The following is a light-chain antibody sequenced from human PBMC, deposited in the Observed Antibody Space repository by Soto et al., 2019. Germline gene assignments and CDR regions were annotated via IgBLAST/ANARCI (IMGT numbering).Light chain of an antibody. CDR1: QSVSSY. V-gene: IGKV3-11*01. J-gene: IGKJ5*01. CDR3: QKRSNWPPIT. CDR2: DAY. Sequence: EIFLTQSLGTMSLSPGERYTLSGMASQSVSSYLAWYQQKPGQAHRLIIYDAYNRATGIPDRFSGSGSGTDFTLTISSLEPEDFAVYYCQKRSNWPPITFGKGQRLEIK.